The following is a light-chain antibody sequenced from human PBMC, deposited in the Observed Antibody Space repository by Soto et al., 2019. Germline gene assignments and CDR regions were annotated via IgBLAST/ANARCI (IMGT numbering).Light chain of an antibody. V-gene: IGLV2-8*01. CDR3: SAYGGSNRGV. Sequence: PSGIPDRFSGSKSGTSASLAITGLQADDEADYYCSAYGGSNRGVFGTGTKLTVL. J-gene: IGLJ1*01.